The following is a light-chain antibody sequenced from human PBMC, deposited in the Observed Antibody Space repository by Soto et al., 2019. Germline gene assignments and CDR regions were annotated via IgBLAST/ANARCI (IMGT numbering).Light chain of an antibody. CDR3: QQYDNYPLT. CDR2: AAS. CDR1: QDISNH. J-gene: IGKJ4*01. Sequence: DIQMTQSPSSLSASVGDRVTITCRASQDISNHLAWYQQRPGKVPELLMYAASTLQSGVPSRFRGSGSGTDFTLTISSLQPEDVATYYCQQYDNYPLTFGGGTKVEI. V-gene: IGKV1-27*01.